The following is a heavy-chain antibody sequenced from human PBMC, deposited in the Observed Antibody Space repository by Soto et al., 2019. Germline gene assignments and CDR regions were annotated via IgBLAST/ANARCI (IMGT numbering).Heavy chain of an antibody. CDR2: IWYDGSNK. CDR1: GFTFSSYG. V-gene: IGHV3-33*01. D-gene: IGHD6-6*01. Sequence: QVQLVESGGGVIQPGRSLRLSCAASGFTFSSYGMHWVRQAPGKGLEWVAVIWYDGSNKYYADSVKGRFTISRDNSKNTLYLQMNSLRAEDTAVYYCARDLVGQLVATPFYWGQGTLVTVSS. CDR3: ARDLVGQLVATPFY. J-gene: IGHJ4*02.